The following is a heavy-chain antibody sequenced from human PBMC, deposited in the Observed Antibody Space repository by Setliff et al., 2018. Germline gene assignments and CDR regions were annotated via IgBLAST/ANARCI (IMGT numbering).Heavy chain of an antibody. Sequence: SVKVSCKASGGTFSSYGVSWVRQAPEQGLEWMGGINPIFGTANHAQKFQGRLTVTTDESTNTAYMELSSLSSEDTAVYYCARGDFYYYFYMDVWGKGTTVTVSS. J-gene: IGHJ6*03. CDR1: GGTFSSYG. CDR2: INPIFGTA. V-gene: IGHV1-69*05. CDR3: ARGDFYYYFYMDV.